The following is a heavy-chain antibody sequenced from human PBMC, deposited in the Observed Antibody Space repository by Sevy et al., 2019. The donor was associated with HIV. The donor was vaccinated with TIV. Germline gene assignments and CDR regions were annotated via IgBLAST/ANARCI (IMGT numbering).Heavy chain of an antibody. Sequence: ASVKVSCKASGYTFTSYNISWVRQAPGQGLEWLGWISVYNGNTNYAQKVQGRLTMTTDTSTSTAFIELRSLRSDDTAVYYCATDCLGGSSWTLYHWGQGTLVTVSS. CDR2: ISVYNGNT. D-gene: IGHD6-13*01. CDR3: ATDCLGGSSWTLYH. V-gene: IGHV1-18*01. CDR1: GYTFTSYN. J-gene: IGHJ5*02.